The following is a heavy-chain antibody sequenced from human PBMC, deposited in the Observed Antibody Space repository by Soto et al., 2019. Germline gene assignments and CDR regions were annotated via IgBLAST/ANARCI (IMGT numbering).Heavy chain of an antibody. Sequence: PGGSLRLSCAASGFTFSSYAMSWVRQAPGKGLEWVSAISGSGGSTYYADSLKGRFTISRDNSKNTLYLQMNSLRAEDTAVYYCAKDLGSSYVRPDYYYYGMDVWGQGTTVTVSS. J-gene: IGHJ6*02. CDR3: AKDLGSSYVRPDYYYYGMDV. V-gene: IGHV3-23*01. CDR2: ISGSGGST. CDR1: GFTFSSYA. D-gene: IGHD3-10*02.